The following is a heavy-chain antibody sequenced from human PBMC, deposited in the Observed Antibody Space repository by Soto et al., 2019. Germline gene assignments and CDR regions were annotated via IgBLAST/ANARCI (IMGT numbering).Heavy chain of an antibody. J-gene: IGHJ4*02. CDR2: IWYDGSNK. Sequence: GGSLRLSCAASGFTFSSYGMHWVRQAPGKGLEWVAVIWYDGSNKYYADSVKGRFTISRDNSKNTLYLQMNSLRAEDTAVYYCAREASREDFDYWGQGTLVTVSS. V-gene: IGHV3-33*01. CDR3: AREASREDFDY. CDR1: GFTFSSYG.